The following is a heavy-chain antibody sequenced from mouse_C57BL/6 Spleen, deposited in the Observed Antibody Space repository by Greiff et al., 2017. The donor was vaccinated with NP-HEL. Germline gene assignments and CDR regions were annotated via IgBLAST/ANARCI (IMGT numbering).Heavy chain of an antibody. D-gene: IGHD1-1*01. CDR3: ARIDYHDYYAMGY. CDR2: IWWDDNK. V-gene: IGHV8-8*01. CDR1: GFSLSTFGMG. J-gene: IGHJ4*01. Sequence: QVTLKESGPGLLQPSQTLSLTCSFSGFSLSTFGMGVGWIRQPSGNGLEWLAHIWWDDNKYYNTARKSRLTISKDTSKKQVFLKIANVDTADTATYYCARIDYHDYYAMGYWGEVTSVTVSS.